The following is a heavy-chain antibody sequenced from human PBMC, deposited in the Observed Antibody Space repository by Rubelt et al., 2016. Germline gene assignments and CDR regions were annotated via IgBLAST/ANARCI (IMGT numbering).Heavy chain of an antibody. D-gene: IGHD4-23*01. J-gene: IGHJ2*01. CDR3: ARPLVAYGGHFDL. CDR1: GGSISSSSYY. Sequence: QLQLQESGPGLVKPSETLSLTCTVSGGSISSSSYYWGWIRQPPGKGLEWIGSIYYSGSTYYNPSLKIRVPISVDTSKHQFSLKLSSVSAAATAVYYCARPLVAYGGHFDLWGRGTLVTVSS. V-gene: IGHV4-39*01. CDR2: IYYSGST.